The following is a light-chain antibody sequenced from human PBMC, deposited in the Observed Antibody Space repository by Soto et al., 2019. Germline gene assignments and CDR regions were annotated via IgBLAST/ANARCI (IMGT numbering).Light chain of an antibody. CDR1: QSVSNW. CDR2: DAS. CDR3: QQYNTYSA. V-gene: IGKV1-5*01. Sequence: DIQMTQSPSTLSASVGDRVTITCRASQSVSNWLAWYQQKRGKDPELLIYDASSLKSGVPSRFSGSGSGTEFTLTISSLQPDDFATYDCQQYNTYSAFGQGTKVEIK. J-gene: IGKJ1*01.